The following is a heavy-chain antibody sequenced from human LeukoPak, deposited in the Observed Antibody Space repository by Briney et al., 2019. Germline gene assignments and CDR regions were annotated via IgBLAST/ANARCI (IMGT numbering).Heavy chain of an antibody. Sequence: ASVKVSCKASGYTFTSYYMHWVRQAPGQGLEWMGIINPSGGSTSYAQKFQGRVTMTRDMSTSTVYMELSSLRSEDTAVYYCARVVRDFDAEDWFDPWGQGTLVTVSS. D-gene: IGHD3-9*01. J-gene: IGHJ5*02. CDR1: GYTFTSYY. CDR3: ARVVRDFDAEDWFDP. CDR2: INPSGGST. V-gene: IGHV1-46*01.